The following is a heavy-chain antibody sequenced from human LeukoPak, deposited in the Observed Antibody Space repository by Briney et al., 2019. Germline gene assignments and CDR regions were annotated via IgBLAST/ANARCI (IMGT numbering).Heavy chain of an antibody. Sequence: ASVKVSCKASGYTFTGYYMHWVRQAPGQGLEWMGIINPSGGSTSYAQKFQGRVTMTRDTSTSTVYMELSSLRSEDTAAYYCARDQGDGEYYYDSSGYYDYWGQGTLVTVSS. CDR2: INPSGGST. J-gene: IGHJ4*02. CDR3: ARDQGDGEYYYDSSGYYDY. V-gene: IGHV1-46*01. D-gene: IGHD3-22*01. CDR1: GYTFTGYY.